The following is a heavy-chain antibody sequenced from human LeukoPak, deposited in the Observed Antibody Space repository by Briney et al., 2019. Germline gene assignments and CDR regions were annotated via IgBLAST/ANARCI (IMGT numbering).Heavy chain of an antibody. CDR1: GYTFTSYG. V-gene: IGHV1-18*01. Sequence: ASVKVSCKASGYTFTSYGISWVRQARGQGLEWMGWISAYNGNTNYAQKLQGRVTMTTDTSTSTAYMELRSLRSDDTAVYYCARDSAPLLPAANDYWGQGTLVTVSS. J-gene: IGHJ4*02. CDR2: ISAYNGNT. D-gene: IGHD2-2*01. CDR3: ARDSAPLLPAANDY.